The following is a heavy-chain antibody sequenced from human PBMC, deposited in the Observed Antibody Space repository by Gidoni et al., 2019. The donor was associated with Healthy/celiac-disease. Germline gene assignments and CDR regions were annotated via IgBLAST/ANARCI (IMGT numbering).Heavy chain of an antibody. J-gene: IGHJ6*02. CDR2: FDPEDGET. Sequence: QVQLVQSGAEVKKPGASVKVSCQVSGYTLTELSMHWVRQAPGKGLEWMGGFDPEDGETIYEQKFQGRVTMTEDTSTDTAYMELSSLRSEDTAVYYCATRREVINSGSYGGGMDVWGQGTTVTVSS. V-gene: IGHV1-24*01. D-gene: IGHD1-26*01. CDR1: GYTLTELS. CDR3: ATRREVINSGSYGGGMDV.